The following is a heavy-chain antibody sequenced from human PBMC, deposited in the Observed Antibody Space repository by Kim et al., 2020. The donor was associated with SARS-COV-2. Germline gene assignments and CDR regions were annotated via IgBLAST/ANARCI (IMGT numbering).Heavy chain of an antibody. CDR3: ARHEGFIVGASGFDP. Sequence: SETLSLTCTVSGGSISSSSYYWGWIRQPPGKGLEWIGSIYYSGSTYYNPSLKSRVTISVDTSKNQFSLKLSSVTAADTAVYYCARHEGFIVGASGFDPWGQGTLVTVSS. CDR2: IYYSGST. CDR1: GGSISSSSYY. J-gene: IGHJ5*02. V-gene: IGHV4-39*01. D-gene: IGHD1-26*01.